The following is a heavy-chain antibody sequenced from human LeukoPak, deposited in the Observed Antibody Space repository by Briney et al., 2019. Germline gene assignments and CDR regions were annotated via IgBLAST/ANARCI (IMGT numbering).Heavy chain of an antibody. V-gene: IGHV4-59*08. CDR3: ARQVPYYYDNTGTYDS. CDR2: IYYSGST. D-gene: IGHD3-22*01. Sequence: SETLSLTCTVSGVSITSYYWSWIRQPPGKGLEWIGYIYYSGSTNYNPSLKSRVTISLDTSKNQFSLKLSSVTAADTAVYYCARQVPYYYDNTGTYDSWGQGTLVTVSS. CDR1: GVSITSYY. J-gene: IGHJ4*02.